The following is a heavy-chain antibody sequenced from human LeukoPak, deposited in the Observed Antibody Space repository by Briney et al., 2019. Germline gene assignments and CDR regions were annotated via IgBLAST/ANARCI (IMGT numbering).Heavy chain of an antibody. CDR3: ARDLPKYYYGSGSSNWFDP. J-gene: IGHJ5*02. Sequence: GGSLRLSCAASGFTFSSYSMNWVRQAPGKGLEWVSSISSSSSYIYYADSVKGRFTISRDNAKNSLYLQMNSLRAEDTAVYYCARDLPKYYYGSGSSNWFDPRGQATLVTVSS. CDR1: GFTFSSYS. V-gene: IGHV3-21*01. D-gene: IGHD3-10*01. CDR2: ISSSSSYI.